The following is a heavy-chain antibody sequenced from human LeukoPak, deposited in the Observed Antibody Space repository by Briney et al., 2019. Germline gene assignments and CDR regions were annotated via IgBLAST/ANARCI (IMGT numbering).Heavy chain of an antibody. J-gene: IGHJ6*03. CDR3: ARDHLGIFWAGNPYYMDV. Sequence: GGSLRLSCAASGFTFSSYWMHWVRQAPGKGLVWVSRINSDGSSTSYADSVKGRFTISRDNAKNTLYLQMNSLRAEDTAVYYCARDHLGIFWAGNPYYMDVWGKGTTVTVSS. D-gene: IGHD1-14*01. CDR1: GFTFSSYW. CDR2: INSDGSST. V-gene: IGHV3-74*01.